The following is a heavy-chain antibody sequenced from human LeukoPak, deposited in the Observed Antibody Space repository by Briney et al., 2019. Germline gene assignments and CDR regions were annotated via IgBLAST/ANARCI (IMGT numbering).Heavy chain of an antibody. CDR2: INPNSGGT. J-gene: IGHJ6*02. CDR3: ASENITIFGVVNKRYYHYGMDV. CDR1: GYTFTGYY. Sequence: ASVKVSCKASGYTFTGYYMHWVRQAPGQGLEWMGWINPNSGGTNYAQKFQGRVTMTRDTSISTAYMELSRLRSDDTAVYYCASENITIFGVVNKRYYHYGMDVWGQGTTVTVSS. D-gene: IGHD3-3*01. V-gene: IGHV1-2*02.